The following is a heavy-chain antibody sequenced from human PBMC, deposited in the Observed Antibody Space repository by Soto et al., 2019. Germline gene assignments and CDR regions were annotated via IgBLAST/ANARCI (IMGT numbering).Heavy chain of an antibody. V-gene: IGHV1-69*01. D-gene: IGHD2-2*01. CDR2: IIPIFGTA. CDR3: AIYCSSTSCFPYSYYGMDV. CDR1: GGTFSSYA. J-gene: IGHJ6*02. Sequence: QVQLVQSGAEVKKPGSSVKVSCKASGGTFSSYAISWVRQAPGQGLEWMGGIIPIFGTANYAQKFQARVTITADESTSTAYMELSSLRSEDTAVYYCAIYCSSTSCFPYSYYGMDVWGQGTTVTVSS.